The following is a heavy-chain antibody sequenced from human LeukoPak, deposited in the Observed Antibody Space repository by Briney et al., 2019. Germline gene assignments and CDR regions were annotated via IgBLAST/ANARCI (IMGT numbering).Heavy chain of an antibody. CDR3: AKSGAYVIDY. Sequence: GGSLRLSCAASGFTFSNYAMSWVRQAPGKGLEWVSFICSIGGTTYYADSVKGRFTISRDNSKNTLYLQMNSLKVEDTAIYYCAKSGAYVIDYWGQGTLVTVSS. CDR1: GFTFSNYA. D-gene: IGHD3-10*02. J-gene: IGHJ4*02. CDR2: ICSIGGTT. V-gene: IGHV3-23*01.